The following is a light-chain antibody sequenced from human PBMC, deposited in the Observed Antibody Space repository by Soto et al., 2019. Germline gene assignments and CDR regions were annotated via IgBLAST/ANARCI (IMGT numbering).Light chain of an antibody. Sequence: DIQITQSPSSVSAAVGDRVIITCRTSQSISNYLNWYQHKPGKAPKVLISAASNLQSGVPSRFSGSGSGTEFTLTITSLQSEDFAVYYCQQYNNWPQTCGQGTKGDIK. CDR1: QSISNY. V-gene: IGKV1-39*01. CDR2: AAS. CDR3: QQYNNWPQT. J-gene: IGKJ1*01.